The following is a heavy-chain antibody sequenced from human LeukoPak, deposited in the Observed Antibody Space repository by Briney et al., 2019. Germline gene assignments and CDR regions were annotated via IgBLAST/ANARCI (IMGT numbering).Heavy chain of an antibody. CDR2: LSYDGSNK. CDR1: RFTLSRHA. V-gene: IGHV3-30-3*01. Sequence: GRSLRLSCAASRFTLSRHAMHWVRQAPGKGLEWVTLLSYDGSNKYYADSVKGRFTISRDNSKNTLYLQMNSLRAEDTAVYYCARGPILEKYDFWSGYYQYYYGMDVWGQGTTVTVSS. D-gene: IGHD3-3*01. CDR3: ARGPILEKYDFWSGYYQYYYGMDV. J-gene: IGHJ6*02.